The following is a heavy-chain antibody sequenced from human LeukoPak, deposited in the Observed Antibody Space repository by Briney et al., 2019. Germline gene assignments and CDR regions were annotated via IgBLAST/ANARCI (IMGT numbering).Heavy chain of an antibody. CDR2: IYPGDSDT. V-gene: IGHV5-51*01. Sequence: GESLKISCKGSGYSFTSYWIGWVRQMPGKGLEWMGIIYPGDSDTRYSPSFQCQVTISADKSISTAYLQWSSLNPSDTAMYYCARLTGYDYVWGSFGYWGQGTLVTVSS. J-gene: IGHJ4*02. D-gene: IGHD3-16*01. CDR3: ARLTGYDYVWGSFGY. CDR1: GYSFTSYW.